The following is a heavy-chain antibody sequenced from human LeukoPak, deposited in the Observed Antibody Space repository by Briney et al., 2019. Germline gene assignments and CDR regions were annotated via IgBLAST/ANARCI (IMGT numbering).Heavy chain of an antibody. CDR1: GFTFSSYG. Sequence: GGSLRLSCAASGFTFSSYGMHWVRQAPGKGLEWVAFIRYDGSKKYYADSVKGRFTISRDNSKNTLYLQMDSLRAEDTAVYYCVKAVQTIFGVGNYYMDVWGKGTTVTVSS. CDR2: IRYDGSKK. J-gene: IGHJ6*03. V-gene: IGHV3-30*02. CDR3: VKAVQTIFGVGNYYMDV. D-gene: IGHD3-3*01.